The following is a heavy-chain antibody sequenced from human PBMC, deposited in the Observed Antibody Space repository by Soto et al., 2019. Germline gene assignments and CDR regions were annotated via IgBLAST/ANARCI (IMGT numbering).Heavy chain of an antibody. J-gene: IGHJ4*02. V-gene: IGHV4-59*08. CDR2: IYYSGST. D-gene: IGHD1-26*01. CDR3: ARRWGAAVDY. CDR1: GGSISSYY. Sequence: QVQLQESGPGLVKPSETLSLTCTVSGGSISSYYWSWIRQPPGKGLEWIGYIYYSGSTNYNPSLKGLVTISVDTSKNQFSLKLSSVTAADTAVYYCARRWGAAVDYWGQGTLVTVSS.